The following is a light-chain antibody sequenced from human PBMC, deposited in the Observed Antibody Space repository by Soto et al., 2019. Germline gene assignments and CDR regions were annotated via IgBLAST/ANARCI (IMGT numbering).Light chain of an antibody. V-gene: IGKV3-20*01. Sequence: ETVLTQSPGTLSLSPGERATLSCRSSQSVSSNYLAWYQQKPGQAPRLLIYDVSSRATGIPDRFSGSGSGTDFTLTISRLEPEDFAMYYCQQYRSSPTFGQGTKVEIK. CDR2: DVS. CDR1: QSVSSNY. J-gene: IGKJ1*01. CDR3: QQYRSSPT.